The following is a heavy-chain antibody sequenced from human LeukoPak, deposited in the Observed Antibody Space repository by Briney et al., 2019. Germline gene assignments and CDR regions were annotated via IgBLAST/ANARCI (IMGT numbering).Heavy chain of an antibody. CDR2: IYHSGTT. D-gene: IGHD2-2*01. J-gene: IGHJ4*02. CDR3: ARDRQRDCSSTSCRTNDY. CDR1: GYSISSGYS. V-gene: IGHV4-38-2*02. Sequence: SETLSLTCAVSGYSISSGYSWGWIRQPPGKGLEWIANIYHSGTTYYNPSLKSRVTLSVDTSTNQFSLKLSSVTAADTAVYYCARDRQRDCSSTSCRTNDYWGQGTLVTVSS.